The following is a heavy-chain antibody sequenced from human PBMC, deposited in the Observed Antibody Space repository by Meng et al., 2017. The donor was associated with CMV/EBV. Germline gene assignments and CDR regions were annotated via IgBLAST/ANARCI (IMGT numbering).Heavy chain of an antibody. Sequence: ASVKVSCKASGYTFTGYYMHWVRQAPGQGLEWMGWINPNSGGTNYAQKFQGRVTMTRDTSISTAYMELSRLRSDDTAVYYCSRHRPHYYYGMDVWGQGTTVTVSS. CDR1: GYTFTGYY. CDR3: SRHRPHYYYGMDV. CDR2: INPNSGGT. J-gene: IGHJ6*02. V-gene: IGHV1-2*02.